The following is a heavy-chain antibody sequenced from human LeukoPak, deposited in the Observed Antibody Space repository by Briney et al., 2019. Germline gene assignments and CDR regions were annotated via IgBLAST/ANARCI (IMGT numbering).Heavy chain of an antibody. CDR2: VYYSGTT. Sequence: ETLSLTCTVSGGSMSSRYWSWIRQPPGKGLEWIGYVYYSGTTNSNPSLKSRVTISVDTSKNQFSLNLRSVTAADTAVYYCARDVARSGDLFGWFDPWGQGTLVIVSS. CDR1: GGSMSSRY. CDR3: ARDVARSGDLFGWFDP. J-gene: IGHJ5*02. D-gene: IGHD3-10*01. V-gene: IGHV4-59*11.